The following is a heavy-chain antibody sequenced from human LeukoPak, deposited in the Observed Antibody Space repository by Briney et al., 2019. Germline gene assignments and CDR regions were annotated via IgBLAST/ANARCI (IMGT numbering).Heavy chain of an antibody. D-gene: IGHD6-19*01. CDR1: GFTFSSYE. CDR2: ISYSSSTI. Sequence: GGSLRLSCAASGFTFSSYEMNWVRQAPGKGLEWVSYISYSSSTISYADSVKGRFTISRDNAKNSLYLQMNSLRAEDTAVYYCARDTVAAFHYFDYWGQGTLVTVSS. CDR3: ARDTVAAFHYFDY. J-gene: IGHJ4*02. V-gene: IGHV3-48*01.